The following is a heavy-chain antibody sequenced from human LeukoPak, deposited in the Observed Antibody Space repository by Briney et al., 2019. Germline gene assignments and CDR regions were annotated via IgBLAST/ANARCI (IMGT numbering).Heavy chain of an antibody. CDR3: AKIRFLEWLSQYYYYYYGMDV. J-gene: IGHJ6*02. CDR1: GFLFTSHA. CDR2: ISGSGINT. V-gene: IGHV3-23*01. D-gene: IGHD3-3*01. Sequence: GGSLRLSCAASGFLFTSHAMSWVRQAPGKGLEWVSSISGSGINTYYADSVKGRFTISRDNSKNTLYLQMNSLRAEDTAVYYCAKIRFLEWLSQYYYYYYGMDVWGQGTTVTVSS.